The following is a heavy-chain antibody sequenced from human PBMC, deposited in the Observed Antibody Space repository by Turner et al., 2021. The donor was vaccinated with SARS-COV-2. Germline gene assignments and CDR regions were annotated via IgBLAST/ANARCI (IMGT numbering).Heavy chain of an antibody. J-gene: IGHJ4*02. CDR2: MRSKANGGTT. D-gene: IGHD3-22*01. CDR1: GFTFGDYA. V-gene: IGHV3-49*03. Sequence: EVQLVESGGGLVQPGRSLRLSCTASGFTFGDYAMSWFRQAPGKGLEWVGFMRSKANGGTTEYAASVKGRFTISREDSKSIAYLQMNSQNTENTAVYYCTSYTSGYYGEGGDYWGQGTLVTVSS. CDR3: TSYTSGYYGEGGDY.